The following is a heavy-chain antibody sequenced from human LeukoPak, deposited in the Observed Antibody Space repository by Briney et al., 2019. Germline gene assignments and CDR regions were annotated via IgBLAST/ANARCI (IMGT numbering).Heavy chain of an antibody. CDR2: ISYDGLVK. CDR3: ARDPYRGAPDYFDY. CDR1: GFPFSNYW. D-gene: IGHD1-14*01. J-gene: IGHJ4*02. Sequence: GGSLRLSCAASGFPFSNYWMTWVRQAPGKGLEWVAVISYDGLVKYYTDSVKGRFTISRDSSKNTLYLEMIGLRAEDTAMYYCARDPYRGAPDYFDYWGQGTLVTVSS. V-gene: IGHV3-30-3*01.